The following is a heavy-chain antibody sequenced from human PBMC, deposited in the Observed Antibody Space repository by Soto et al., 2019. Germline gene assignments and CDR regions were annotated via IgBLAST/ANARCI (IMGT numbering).Heavy chain of an antibody. V-gene: IGHV4-4*07. CDR1: GGSISSYY. CDR2: IYTSGST. CDR3: ARGGGGGAMAIFDY. D-gene: IGHD5-18*01. J-gene: IGHJ4*02. Sequence: QVQLQESGPGLVKPSETLSLTCTVSGGSISSYYWSWIRQPAGKGLEWIGRIYTSGSTNYNPSLKSRVTMSVDTSKNQFALKLSSVTAADTAVDYCARGGGGGAMAIFDYWGQGTLVTVSS.